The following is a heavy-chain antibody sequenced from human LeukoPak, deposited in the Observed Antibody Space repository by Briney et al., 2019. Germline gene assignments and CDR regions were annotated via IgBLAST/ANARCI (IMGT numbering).Heavy chain of an antibody. V-gene: IGHV1-2*06. J-gene: IGHJ4*02. D-gene: IGHD4-11*01. Sequence: ASVKVSCKASGYTFTGSYMHWVRQAPGQGLEWVGRISPNSGGTSFAQKFQGSVTMTRDTSISTAYMKLSRLRSDDTAVYYCARGLENFDCWGQGTLVTVSS. CDR3: ARGLENFDC. CDR1: GYTFTGSY. CDR2: ISPNSGGT.